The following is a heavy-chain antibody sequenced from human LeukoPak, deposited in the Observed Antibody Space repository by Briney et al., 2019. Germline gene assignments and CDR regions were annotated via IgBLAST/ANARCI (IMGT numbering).Heavy chain of an antibody. D-gene: IGHD5-18*01. J-gene: IGHJ4*02. Sequence: GGSLRLSCAASGFTFNNYGMHWVRQAPGKGLEWVAFIRYDGSNKYYADSVKGRFTISRDNSKNTLYLQMNSLRAEDTAVYYCAKDRVDTVMVLDYWGQGTLVTVSS. CDR3: AKDRVDTVMVLDY. V-gene: IGHV3-30*02. CDR2: IRYDGSNK. CDR1: GFTFNNYG.